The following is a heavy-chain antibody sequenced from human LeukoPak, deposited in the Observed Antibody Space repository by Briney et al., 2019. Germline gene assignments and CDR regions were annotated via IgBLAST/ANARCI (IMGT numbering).Heavy chain of an antibody. CDR1: GFTFNSYS. J-gene: IGHJ6*03. Sequence: GGSLRLSCAASGFTFNSYSMNWVRQAPGKGLEWVSYISSSGSSIYYADSVKGRFTISRDNAENSLSLQMNSQRAEDTAVYYCARVDNWNSYYYYYMDVWGKGTTVTVFS. CDR3: ARVDNWNSYYYYYMDV. D-gene: IGHD1-7*01. CDR2: ISSSGSSI. V-gene: IGHV3-48*04.